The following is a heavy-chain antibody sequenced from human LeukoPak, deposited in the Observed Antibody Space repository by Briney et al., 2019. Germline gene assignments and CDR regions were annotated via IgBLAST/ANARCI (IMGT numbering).Heavy chain of an antibody. CDR1: GFTFTIYA. V-gene: IGHV3-23*01. CDR2: ISGSGDST. CDR3: AKGGSYYGSGSYYNGGFRPYGMDV. D-gene: IGHD3-10*01. Sequence: GGSLRLSCAASGFTFTIYAMSWVRQAPGKGLEWVSVISGSGDSTYYADSGKGRFTISTDNSKNTLYLQMASMRAEDTDVYYCAKGGSYYGSGSYYNGGFRPYGMDVWGQGTTVTVPS. J-gene: IGHJ6*02.